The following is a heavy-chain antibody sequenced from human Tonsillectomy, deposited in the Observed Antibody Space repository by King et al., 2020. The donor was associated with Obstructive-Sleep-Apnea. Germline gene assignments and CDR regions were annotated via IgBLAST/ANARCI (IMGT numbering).Heavy chain of an antibody. CDR1: GFPFSSYT. Sequence: VQLVESGGGLVQPGGSLRLSCAASGFPFSSYTMTWVRQAPGKGLEWVSAISSSGGSTYYADSVKVRFSISRDNSKNTVYLQMHSPRVEDTDVYYCTKGAIDYYGNSLDYWGQGTLVTVSS. CDR3: TKGAIDYYGNSLDY. D-gene: IGHD4-23*01. J-gene: IGHJ4*02. V-gene: IGHV3-23*04. CDR2: ISSSGGST.